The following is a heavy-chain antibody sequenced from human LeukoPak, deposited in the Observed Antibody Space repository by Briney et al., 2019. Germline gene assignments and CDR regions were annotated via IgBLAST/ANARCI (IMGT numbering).Heavy chain of an antibody. V-gene: IGHV3-23*01. Sequence: AGGSLRLSCAASGFTFSSSAMSWVRQVPGKGLEWVSGISASGGSTYYADSVKGRFTISRDNSKNTLYLQMNSLRAEDTAVYYCAKDRHAGWFRGTFDYWGQGTLVTVSS. CDR3: AKDRHAGWFRGTFDY. D-gene: IGHD3-10*01. CDR2: ISASGGST. CDR1: GFTFSSSA. J-gene: IGHJ4*02.